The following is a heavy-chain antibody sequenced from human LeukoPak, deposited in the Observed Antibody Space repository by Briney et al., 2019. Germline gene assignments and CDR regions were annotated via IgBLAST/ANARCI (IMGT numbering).Heavy chain of an antibody. V-gene: IGHV3-30*04. J-gene: IGHJ5*02. CDR2: VSRDGSKD. D-gene: IGHD3-3*01. Sequence: GRSLRLSCTASGFTFTTHAMHWVRQAPGKGPEWVAAVSRDGSKDYYRDSVKGRFTIARDNSKNTLYLQLDSLRPEDTALSYCARRSPFFWLDPWGQGTLVTVSS. CDR3: ARRSPFFWLDP. CDR1: GFTFTTHA.